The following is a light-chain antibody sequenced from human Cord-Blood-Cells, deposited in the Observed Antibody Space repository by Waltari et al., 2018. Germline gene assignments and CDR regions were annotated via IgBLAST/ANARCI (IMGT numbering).Light chain of an antibody. CDR3: QQYGSSTWT. V-gene: IGKV3-20*01. Sequence: ETVLTQSPGTRSLSQGERATLSCRASQSVSISYLAWYQQKPGQAPRLLIYGASSRATGIPDRFSGSGSGTDFTLTISRLEPEDFAVYYCQQYGSSTWTFGQGTKVEIK. CDR1: QSVSISY. CDR2: GAS. J-gene: IGKJ1*01.